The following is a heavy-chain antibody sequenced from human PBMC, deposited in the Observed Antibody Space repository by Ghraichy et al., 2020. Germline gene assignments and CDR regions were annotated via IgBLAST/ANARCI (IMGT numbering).Heavy chain of an antibody. J-gene: IGHJ3*02. CDR2: ISGSGGGT. CDR3: AKVGNLNYYDSRGYYSRAPSYDAFDI. Sequence: GESLNISCAASGFTFSTYAMSWVRQAPGKGLEWVSIISGSGGGTYYVDSVKGRFTISRDNSKNTLFLQMNSLRAEDTAVYYCAKVGNLNYYDSRGYYSRAPSYDAFDIWGQGTMVTVSS. CDR1: GFTFSTYA. D-gene: IGHD3-22*01. V-gene: IGHV3-23*01.